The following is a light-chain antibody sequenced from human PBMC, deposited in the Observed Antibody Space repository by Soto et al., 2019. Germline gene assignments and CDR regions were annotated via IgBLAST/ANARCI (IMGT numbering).Light chain of an antibody. Sequence: DLPLTQSPSLLSASVGDRVTITCRASQGISSYLAWYQQKQGKGPKLLIYAASTLQSGVPLRLSGSGSGTELTITVSSLQPEDFETYDCQQLNSYPITFGQGTRLEIK. J-gene: IGKJ5*01. CDR1: QGISSY. V-gene: IGKV1-9*01. CDR2: AAS. CDR3: QQLNSYPIT.